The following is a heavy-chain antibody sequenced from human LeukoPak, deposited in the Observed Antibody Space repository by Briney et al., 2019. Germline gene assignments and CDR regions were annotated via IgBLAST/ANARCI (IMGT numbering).Heavy chain of an antibody. CDR1: GFTFSGSA. CDR3: AKGYSEFDP. Sequence: GGSLRLSCAASGFTFSGSAMHWVRQASGKGLEWVGRIRSKANSYATAYAASVKGRFTISRDDSKNTAYLQMNSLKTEDTAVYYCAKGYSEFDPWGQGTLVTVSS. CDR2: IRSKANSYAT. D-gene: IGHD2-15*01. J-gene: IGHJ5*02. V-gene: IGHV3-73*01.